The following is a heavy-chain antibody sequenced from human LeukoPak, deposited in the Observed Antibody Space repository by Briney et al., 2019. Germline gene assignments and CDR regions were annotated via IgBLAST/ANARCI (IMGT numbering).Heavy chain of an antibody. CDR3: ARGGDGYNYSPFDY. CDR1: GFTFSNAW. D-gene: IGHD5-24*01. CDR2: IKQDGSEK. J-gene: IGHJ4*02. Sequence: AGGSLRLSCAASGFTFSNAWMSWVRQAPGKGLEWVANIKQDGSEKYYVDSVKGRFTISRDNAKNSLYLQMNSLRAEDTAVYYCARGGDGYNYSPFDYWGQGTLVTVSS. V-gene: IGHV3-7*01.